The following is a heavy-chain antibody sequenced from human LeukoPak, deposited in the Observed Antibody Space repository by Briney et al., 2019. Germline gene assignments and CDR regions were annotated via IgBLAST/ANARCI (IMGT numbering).Heavy chain of an antibody. D-gene: IGHD1-1*01. CDR2: INPNSGGT. J-gene: IGHJ4*02. CDR3: ARSAPNGRRPLDH. V-gene: IGHV1-2*02. Sequence: GASVKVSCKASKYTFTGYYIHWVRQAPGQGLEYMGWINPNSGGTNYAQKFLGRGTMTRDTSISTAYMELSRLRSDDTAVYYCARSAPNGRRPLDHWGQGTLVTVSS. CDR1: KYTFTGYY.